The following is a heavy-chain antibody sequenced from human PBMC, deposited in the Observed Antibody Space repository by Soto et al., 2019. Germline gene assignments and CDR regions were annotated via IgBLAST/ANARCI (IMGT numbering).Heavy chain of an antibody. D-gene: IGHD2-15*01. V-gene: IGHV1-18*01. CDR2: ISASTRNT. Sequence: QVQLVQSGAEVKKPGASVKVSCQASGYTFTNYAISWVRQAPGQGLEWMGWISASTRNTDQAQNYQGRGTMTRDTATNTANMELRSLRSDDTAVYYCARCYCSGGSCYACWHFDLWGRGTLVTVSS. CDR1: GYTFTNYA. J-gene: IGHJ2*01. CDR3: ARCYCSGGSCYACWHFDL.